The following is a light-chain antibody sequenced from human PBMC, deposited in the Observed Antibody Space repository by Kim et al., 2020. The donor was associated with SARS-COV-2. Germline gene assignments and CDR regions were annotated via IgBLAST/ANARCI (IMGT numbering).Light chain of an antibody. CDR3: ATWDDDLNSVL. J-gene: IGLJ2*01. Sequence: ELTQPPSASGAPGQGVTISCSGRSSNIGGNSVTWYQHLPGTAPKLLIYGTDQRPSGVPDRFSASKSRTSASLAISGLQSADEADYYCATWDDDLNSVLFGGGTQLTVL. CDR2: GTD. CDR1: SSNIGGNS. V-gene: IGLV1-44*01.